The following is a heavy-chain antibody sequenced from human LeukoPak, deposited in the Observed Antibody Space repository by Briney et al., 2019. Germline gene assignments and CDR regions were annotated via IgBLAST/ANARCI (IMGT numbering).Heavy chain of an antibody. Sequence: PSQTLSLTCTVSGGSISSGGYYWSWIRRLPGKGLEWIGYIYYSGSTYYNPSLRSRVTISLDTSKNQFSLKLSSVTAADTAVYYCARDNTVTRLGYWGQGTLVTVSS. CDR1: GGSISSGGYY. J-gene: IGHJ4*02. CDR2: IYYSGST. V-gene: IGHV4-31*03. D-gene: IGHD4-17*01. CDR3: ARDNTVTRLGY.